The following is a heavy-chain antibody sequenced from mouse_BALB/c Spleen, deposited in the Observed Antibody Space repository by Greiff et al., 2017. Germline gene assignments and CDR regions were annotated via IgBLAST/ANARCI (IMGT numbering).Heavy chain of an antibody. CDR1: GYSFTGYY. Sequence: LVKTGASVKISCKASGYSFTGYYMHWVKQSHGKSLEWLGYISCYNGATSYNQKFKGKATFTVDTSSSTAYMQFNSLTSEDSAVYYCARVNDGYPNYFDYWGQGTTLTVSS. D-gene: IGHD2-3*01. J-gene: IGHJ2*01. CDR3: ARVNDGYPNYFDY. V-gene: IGHV1S34*01. CDR2: ISCYNGAT.